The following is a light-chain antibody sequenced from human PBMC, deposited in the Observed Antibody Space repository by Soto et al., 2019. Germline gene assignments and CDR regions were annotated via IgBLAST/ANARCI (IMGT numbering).Light chain of an antibody. V-gene: IGKV2-28*01. CDR3: MQSLQTPWT. CDR2: LGS. Sequence: DIVMTQSPLSLPVTPGEPASISCRSSQSLLYSNGYNSLDWYLQKPGQSPQLLIYLGSDRASGVPDRFSGSGAGADFTLKISGGEAEDVGFYYCMQSLQTPWTCGQGTKVEIK. CDR1: QSLLYSNGYNS. J-gene: IGKJ1*01.